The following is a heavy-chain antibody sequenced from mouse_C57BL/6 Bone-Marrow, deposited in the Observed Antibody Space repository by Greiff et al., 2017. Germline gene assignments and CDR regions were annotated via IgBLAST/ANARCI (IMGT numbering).Heavy chain of an antibody. J-gene: IGHJ4*01. CDR2: ISSGGSYT. V-gene: IGHV5-6*02. Sequence: EVKLMESGGDLVKPGGSLKLSCAASGFTFSSYGMSWVRPTPAKRLEWVAIISSGGSYTYYTDSVKGRFTISRDNAKNTLYLQMISLKSEDTAMYDCARRSNYKGYYAMDYWGQGTSVTVSS. CDR1: GFTFSSYG. D-gene: IGHD2-5*01. CDR3: ARRSNYKGYYAMDY.